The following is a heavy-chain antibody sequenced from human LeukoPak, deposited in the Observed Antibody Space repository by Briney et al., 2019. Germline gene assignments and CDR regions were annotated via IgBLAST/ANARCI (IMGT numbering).Heavy chain of an antibody. D-gene: IGHD6-13*01. V-gene: IGHV4-34*01. Sequence: PSETLSLTCAVYGGSFSGYYWNWIRQPPGKGLEWIGEINPSRSTNYSPSLKSRVTISVDTSKNQFSLRLNSVTAADTAVYYCARDGSSSSWSGGYFDYWGQGTLVTVSS. CDR2: INPSRST. CDR1: GGSFSGYY. CDR3: ARDGSSSSWSGGYFDY. J-gene: IGHJ4*02.